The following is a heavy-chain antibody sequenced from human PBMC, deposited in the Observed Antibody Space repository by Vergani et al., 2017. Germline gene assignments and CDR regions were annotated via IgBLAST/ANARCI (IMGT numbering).Heavy chain of an antibody. Sequence: VHLVESGGGVVQPGRSLRLSCEASGFRFDEYAMHWVRRVPGKGLEWVSGVSWNSETIRYADSVKGRFTISRDNAKSSLYLQMDSLRPEYTAHYYCAKGQQLVFFSVDVWGIGTSVTVTA. CDR3: AKGQQLVFFSVDV. J-gene: IGHJ6*04. CDR1: GFRFDEYA. D-gene: IGHD6-13*01. V-gene: IGHV3-9*01. CDR2: VSWNSETI.